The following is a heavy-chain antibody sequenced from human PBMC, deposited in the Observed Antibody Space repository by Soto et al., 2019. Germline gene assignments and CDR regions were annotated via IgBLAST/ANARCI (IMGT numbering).Heavy chain of an antibody. D-gene: IGHD4-17*01. CDR2: INPNNGGT. CDR3: ARDPGPYGDYSY. Sequence: ASVKLSCKASGYTFTGFYMHWARQAPGQGLEWMGWINPNNGGTNYVQKFQDRVTMTRDTSITTAYMELSGLRSDDTAVYYCARDPGPYGDYSYWGQGTLVTVSS. J-gene: IGHJ4*02. CDR1: GYTFTGFY. V-gene: IGHV1-2*02.